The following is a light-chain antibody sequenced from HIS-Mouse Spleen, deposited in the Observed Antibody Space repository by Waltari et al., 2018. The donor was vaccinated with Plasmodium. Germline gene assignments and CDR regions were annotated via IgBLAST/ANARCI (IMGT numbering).Light chain of an antibody. CDR3: QQYNNWSFT. CDR1: QSVSSN. J-gene: IGKJ3*01. V-gene: IGKV3-15*01. Sequence: EIVMTQSPATLSVSPVERATLSCRASQSVSSNLAWYQQKPGQAPRLLIYDASTRATGIPARFSGSGSGTEFTLTISSLQSEDFAVYYCQQYNNWSFTFGPGTKVDIK. CDR2: DAS.